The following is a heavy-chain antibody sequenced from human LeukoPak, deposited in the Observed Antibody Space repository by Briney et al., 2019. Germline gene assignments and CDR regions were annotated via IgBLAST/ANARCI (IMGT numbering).Heavy chain of an antibody. V-gene: IGHV3-11*06. CDR3: ARDYYGSGTFDY. CDR2: ISSSSSYT. D-gene: IGHD3-10*01. Sequence: PGGSLRLSCAASGFTFSDYYMSWIRQAPGKGLEWVSYISSSSSYTNYADSVKGRFTISRNNAKNSLYLQMNSLRADVTAVYYCARDYYGSGTFDYWGQGTLVTVSS. J-gene: IGHJ4*02. CDR1: GFTFSDYY.